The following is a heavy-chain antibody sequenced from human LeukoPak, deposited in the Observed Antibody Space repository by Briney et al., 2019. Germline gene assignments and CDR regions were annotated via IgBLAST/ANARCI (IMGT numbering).Heavy chain of an antibody. Sequence: GGSLRLSRAASGFTFSSYSMNWVRQAPGKGLEWVSYINSSSSTIYYADSVSGRSIISIDNTKNSMYLQMNSLRAEDTAVYYCEKWSPLMVYDIKTAWDYWGQGTLVTVSS. CDR2: INSSSSTI. CDR1: GFTFSSYS. D-gene: IGHD2-8*01. V-gene: IGHV3-48*01. CDR3: EKWSPLMVYDIKTAWDY. J-gene: IGHJ4*02.